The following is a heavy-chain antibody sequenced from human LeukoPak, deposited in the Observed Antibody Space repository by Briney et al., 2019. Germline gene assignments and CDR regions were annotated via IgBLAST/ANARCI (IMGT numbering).Heavy chain of an antibody. V-gene: IGHV4-38-2*01. D-gene: IGHD3-3*01. CDR2: IYHSGSA. Sequence: PSETLSLTCAARGFSINRGYFCGLIRPSPGKGLEWIGSIYHSGSAHYNTSLKSRVTISLDKTKNQLSLRLNSVTAADAAVDYCVRSWSAYYITPLGYWGQGILVTVSS. CDR3: VRSWSAYYITPLGY. J-gene: IGHJ4*02. CDR1: GFSINRGYF.